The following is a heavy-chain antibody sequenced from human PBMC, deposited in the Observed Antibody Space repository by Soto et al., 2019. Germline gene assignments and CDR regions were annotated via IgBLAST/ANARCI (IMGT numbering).Heavy chain of an antibody. J-gene: IGHJ4*02. CDR3: STDPPKLLGPFDY. D-gene: IGHD3-10*01. CDR1: GFTFRSTW. Sequence: GGSLRLSCAASGFTFRSTWMNWVRQAPGKGLEWVGRIKSTGDGGTTDYAAPVKGRFTISRDDSKDTLYLQMNSLKAEDTAVYFCSTDPPKLLGPFDYWGQGTLVTVSS. V-gene: IGHV3-15*07. CDR2: IKSTGDGGTT.